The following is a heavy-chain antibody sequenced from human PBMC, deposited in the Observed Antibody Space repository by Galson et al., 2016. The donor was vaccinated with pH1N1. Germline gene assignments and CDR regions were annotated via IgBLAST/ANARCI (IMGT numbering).Heavy chain of an antibody. V-gene: IGHV3-64*01. CDR2: ISNSGDST. Sequence: SLRLSCATSGFTFRTYAMHWVRQAPGKGLEYVSGISNSGDSTYYANSVKGRFTISRDNSKNTLFLQMGSLRPEDMAVYYCTREDYYHSSCFGYWGQGTLVTVSS. J-gene: IGHJ4*02. D-gene: IGHD3-22*01. CDR1: GFTFRTYA. CDR3: TREDYYHSSCFGY.